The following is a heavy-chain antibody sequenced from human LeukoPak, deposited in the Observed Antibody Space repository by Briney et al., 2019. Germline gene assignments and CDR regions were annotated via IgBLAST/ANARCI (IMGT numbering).Heavy chain of an antibody. CDR1: GYTFTSYY. J-gene: IGHJ4*02. CDR3: ARVSVLDGYNRIDYFDY. D-gene: IGHD5-24*01. V-gene: IGHV1-46*01. Sequence: ASVKVSCKASGYTFTSYYMHWVRQAPGQGLEWMGIINPSGGSTSYAQKFQGRVTMTRDMSTSTVYMELSSLRSEDTAVYYYARVSVLDGYNRIDYFDYWGQGTLVTVSS. CDR2: INPSGGST.